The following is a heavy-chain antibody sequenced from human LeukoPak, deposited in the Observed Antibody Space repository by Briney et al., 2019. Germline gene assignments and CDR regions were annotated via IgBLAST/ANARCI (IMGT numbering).Heavy chain of an antibody. CDR1: GFIFNNAW. V-gene: IGHV3-15*01. D-gene: IGHD3-10*01. J-gene: IGHJ4*02. Sequence: GGSLRLSCAASGFIFNNAWMNWVRQAPGKGLEWIGRIKSKIDGGPTDYAAPVKGRFTISRDDSKSTLYLQMNGLKTEDTGVYYCTTERAVWFGELFDYYDYWGQGTLVTVSS. CDR2: IKSKIDGGPT. CDR3: TTERAVWFGELFDYYDY.